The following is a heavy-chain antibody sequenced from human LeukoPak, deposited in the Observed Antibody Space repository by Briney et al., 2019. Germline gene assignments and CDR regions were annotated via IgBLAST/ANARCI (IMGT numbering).Heavy chain of an antibody. J-gene: IGHJ4*02. CDR1: GFTFSGSA. V-gene: IGHV3-73*01. CDR3: TRLGFRADSNYYDY. D-gene: IGHD3-22*01. Sequence: GGSLRLSCAASGFTFSGSAMHWVRQASGKGLDWVGRIRSKANSYATAYAASVKGRFTISRDDSKNTAYLQMNSLKTEDTAVYYCTRLGFRADSNYYDYWGQGTLVTLSS. CDR2: IRSKANSYAT.